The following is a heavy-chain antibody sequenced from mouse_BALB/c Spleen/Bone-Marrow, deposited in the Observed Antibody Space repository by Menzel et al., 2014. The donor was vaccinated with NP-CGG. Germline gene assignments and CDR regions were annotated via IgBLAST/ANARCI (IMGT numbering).Heavy chain of an antibody. V-gene: IGHV1S41*01. CDR2: IAPGSGST. D-gene: IGHD2-14*01. Sequence: DLVKPGASVKLSCKASGYTFTSYWINWIKQRPGQGLEWIGRIAPGSGSTYYNEMFKVKATLTVDTSSSTAYILPSSLSSEDSAVYFCAYYRYDVNYWGQGTTLTVSS. CDR3: AYYRYDVNY. J-gene: IGHJ2*01. CDR1: GYTFTSYW.